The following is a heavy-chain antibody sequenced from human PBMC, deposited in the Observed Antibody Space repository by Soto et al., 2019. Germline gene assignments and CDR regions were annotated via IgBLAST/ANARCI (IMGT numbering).Heavy chain of an antibody. V-gene: IGHV4-59*01. CDR1: GGSISSYY. Sequence: SETLSLTCTVSGGSISSYYWSWIRQPPGKGLEWIGYIYYSGSTNYNPSLKSRVTISVDTSKNQFSLKLSSVTAADTAVYYCARGQTDFWSGYVAYYYYGMDVWGQGTTVTVSS. J-gene: IGHJ6*02. CDR2: IYYSGST. D-gene: IGHD3-3*01. CDR3: ARGQTDFWSGYVAYYYYGMDV.